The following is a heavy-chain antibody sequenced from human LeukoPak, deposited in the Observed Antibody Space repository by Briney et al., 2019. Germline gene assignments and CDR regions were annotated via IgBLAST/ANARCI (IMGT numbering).Heavy chain of an antibody. J-gene: IGHJ4*02. V-gene: IGHV1-69*05. CDR3: ARGPDPNYDFWSGYPDY. CDR1: GGTFSSYA. D-gene: IGHD3-3*01. Sequence: SVKVSCKASGGTFSSYAISWARQAPGQGLEWMGRIIPIFGTANYAQKFQGRVTITTDESTSTAYMELSRLRSDDTAVYYCARGPDPNYDFWSGYPDYWGQGTLVTVSS. CDR2: IIPIFGTA.